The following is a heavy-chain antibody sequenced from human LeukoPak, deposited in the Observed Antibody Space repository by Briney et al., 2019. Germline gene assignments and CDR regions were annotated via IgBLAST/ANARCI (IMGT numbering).Heavy chain of an antibody. CDR3: ARQGPVATIKGYFDY. CDR1: GFTFSSYE. V-gene: IGHV3-48*03. CDR2: ISSSGSTI. Sequence: GGSLRLSCAASGFTFSSYEMNWVRQAPGKGLEWVSYISSSGSTIYYADSVKGRFTISRDNAKNSLYLQMNSLRAEDTAVYYCARQGPVATIKGYFDYWGQGTLVTVSS. D-gene: IGHD5-12*01. J-gene: IGHJ4*02.